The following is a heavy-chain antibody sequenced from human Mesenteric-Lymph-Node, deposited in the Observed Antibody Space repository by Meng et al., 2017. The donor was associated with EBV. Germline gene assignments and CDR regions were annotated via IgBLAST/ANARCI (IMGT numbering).Heavy chain of an antibody. V-gene: IGHV4-61*01. J-gene: IGHJ5*02. CDR2: IYYSGST. Sequence: QVRLKESGPGLVKPSETLSLTCTVSGGSVSSGSYYWSWIRQPPGKGLEWIGYIYYSGSTNYNPSLKSRVTISVDTSKNQFSLKLSSVTAADTAVYYCARATVKNWFDPWGQGTLVTVSS. CDR1: GGSVSSGSYY. CDR3: ARATVKNWFDP. D-gene: IGHD4-17*01.